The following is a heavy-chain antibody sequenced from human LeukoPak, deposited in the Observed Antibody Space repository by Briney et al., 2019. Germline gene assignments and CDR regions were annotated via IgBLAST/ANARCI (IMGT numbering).Heavy chain of an antibody. V-gene: IGHV3-64*01. Sequence: GGSLRLSCAASGFTFSSYAMHWVRQAPGKGLEYVSGISSHGGSTYYANSVKGRFTISRDNSKNMLYVQMGSLRAEDMAVYYCARDLANIHTTGSTYDAIDIWGQGTMVTVSS. CDR1: GFTFSSYA. CDR2: ISSHGGST. D-gene: IGHD3-9*01. CDR3: ARDLANIHTTGSTYDAIDI. J-gene: IGHJ3*02.